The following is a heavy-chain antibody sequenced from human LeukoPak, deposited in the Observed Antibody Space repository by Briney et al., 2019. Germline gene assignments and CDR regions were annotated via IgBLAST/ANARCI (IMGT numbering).Heavy chain of an antibody. CDR2: ISYDGSYK. CDR1: EFTFSTYG. D-gene: IGHD6-13*01. CDR3: AKDRYSGLNTIDY. Sequence: GRSLRLSCAASEFTFSTYGMHWGCQAPSKALEWEAVISYDGSYKFYADSVKGRFTISRDNSKSTLYLQMNSLRAEDTAVYYCAKDRYSGLNTIDYWGQGTLVTVSS. V-gene: IGHV3-30*18. J-gene: IGHJ4*02.